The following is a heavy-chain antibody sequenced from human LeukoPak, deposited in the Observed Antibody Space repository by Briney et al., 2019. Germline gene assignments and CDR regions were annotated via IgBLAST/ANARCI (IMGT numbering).Heavy chain of an antibody. V-gene: IGHV3-7*03. Sequence: PGGSLRLSCAASGFTFSSYWMSWVRQAPGKGLEWVANIKQDGSEKYYVDSVKGRFTISRDNAKNSLYLQMNSLRAEDTAVYYCAKVSSSPTDAFDIWGQGTMVTVSS. CDR2: IKQDGSEK. D-gene: IGHD6-13*01. J-gene: IGHJ3*02. CDR3: AKVSSSPTDAFDI. CDR1: GFTFSSYW.